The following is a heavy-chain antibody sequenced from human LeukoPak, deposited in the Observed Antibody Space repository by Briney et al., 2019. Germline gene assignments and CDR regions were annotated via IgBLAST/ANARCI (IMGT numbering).Heavy chain of an antibody. CDR1: GYTFTGYY. CDR2: INPNSGGT. V-gene: IGHV1-2*02. D-gene: IGHD6-19*01. J-gene: IGHJ5*02. CDR3: ARDGSPYSSGWYGGNWFDP. Sequence: ASVKVSCKASGYTFTGYYMHWVRQAPGQGLEWMGWINPNSGGTNYAQKFQGRVTMSRDTSISTAYMELSRLRSDDTAVYYCARDGSPYSSGWYGGNWFDPWGQGTLVTVSS.